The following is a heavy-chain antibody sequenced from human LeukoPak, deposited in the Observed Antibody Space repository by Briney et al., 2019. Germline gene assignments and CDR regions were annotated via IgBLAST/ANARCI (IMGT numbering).Heavy chain of an antibody. CDR3: ARRGYCSSTSCYPRYYYYYYMDV. D-gene: IGHD2-2*01. V-gene: IGHV4-34*01. CDR2: INHSGST. J-gene: IGHJ6*03. Sequence: SETLSLTCAVYGGSFSGYYWSWIRQPPGKGLEWIGEINHSGSTYYNPSLKSRVTISVDTSKNQFSLKLSSVTAADTAVYYCARRGYCSSTSCYPRYYYYYYMDVWGKGTTVTVSS. CDR1: GGSFSGYY.